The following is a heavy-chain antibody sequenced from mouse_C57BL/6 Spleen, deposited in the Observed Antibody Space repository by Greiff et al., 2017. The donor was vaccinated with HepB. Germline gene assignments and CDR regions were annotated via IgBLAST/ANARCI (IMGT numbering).Heavy chain of an antibody. CDR2: ISSGGDYI. V-gene: IGHV5-9-1*02. J-gene: IGHJ4*01. CDR1: GFTFSSYA. CDR3: TRDRALLRNYYAMDY. Sequence: EVKLMESGEGLVKPGGSLKLSCAASGFTFSSYAMSWVRQTPEKRLEWVAYISSGGDYIYYADTVKGRFTISRDNARNTLYLQMSSLKSEDTAMYYCTRDRALLRNYYAMDYWGQGTSVTVSS. D-gene: IGHD1-2*01.